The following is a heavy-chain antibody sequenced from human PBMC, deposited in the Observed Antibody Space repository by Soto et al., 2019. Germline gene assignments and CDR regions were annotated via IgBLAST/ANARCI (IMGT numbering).Heavy chain of an antibody. CDR2: FDPEDGET. CDR3: ATKGRWYVGYYYYGMDV. V-gene: IGHV1-24*01. Sequence: GVPAEVSWEVCRDTLSVVLGARGRKATGKGFEWMGGFDPEDGETIYAQKFQGRVTMTEDTSTDTAYMELSSLRSEDTAVYYCATKGRWYVGYYYYGMDVWGEGTTVTVSS. D-gene: IGHD6-13*01. CDR1: RDTLSVVL. J-gene: IGHJ6*04.